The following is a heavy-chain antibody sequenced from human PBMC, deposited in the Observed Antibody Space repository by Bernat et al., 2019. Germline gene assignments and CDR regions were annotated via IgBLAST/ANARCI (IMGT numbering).Heavy chain of an antibody. V-gene: IGHV3-23*04. CDR1: GFTFSSYA. J-gene: IGHJ4*02. D-gene: IGHD1-26*01. CDR2: ITDSGGST. CDR3: AKAYSGILRGNFDF. Sequence: VQLVESGGGVVQPGRSLRLSCAASGFTFSSYAMSWVRQAPGKGLEWVSTITDSGGSTYYADSVRGRFTISRDNSKNTLYLQMSSLRAEDTAVYYCAKAYSGILRGNFDFWGQGTLVTVSS.